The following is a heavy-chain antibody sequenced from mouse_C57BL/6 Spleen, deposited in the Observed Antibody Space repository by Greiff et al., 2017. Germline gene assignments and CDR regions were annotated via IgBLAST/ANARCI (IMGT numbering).Heavy chain of an antibody. V-gene: IGHV1-54*01. D-gene: IGHD2-12*01. CDR1: GYAFTNYL. CDR3: ARSDSYYGYFDV. CDR2: INPGSGGT. J-gene: IGHJ1*03. Sequence: QVQLKQSGAELVRPGTSVKVSCKASGYAFTNYLIEWVKQRPGQGLEWIGVINPGSGGTNYNEKFKGKATLTADKSASTAYMQLSSLTSEDSAVYFCARSDSYYGYFDVWGTGTTVTVSS.